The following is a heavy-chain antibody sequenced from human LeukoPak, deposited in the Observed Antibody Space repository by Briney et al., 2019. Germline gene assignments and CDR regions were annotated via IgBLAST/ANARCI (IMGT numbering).Heavy chain of an antibody. Sequence: PSGTLSLTCAASGGSLSSSNWWSGGRQPPGKGLEWIGEIYHSGSTNYNPSLKSRVTISVDKSKNQFSLKLSSVTAADTAVYYCARKMVEGSGSSWYWPFDYWGQGTLVTVSS. CDR3: ARKMVEGSGSSWYWPFDY. CDR2: IYHSGST. D-gene: IGHD6-13*01. V-gene: IGHV4-4*02. CDR1: GGSLSSSNW. J-gene: IGHJ4*02.